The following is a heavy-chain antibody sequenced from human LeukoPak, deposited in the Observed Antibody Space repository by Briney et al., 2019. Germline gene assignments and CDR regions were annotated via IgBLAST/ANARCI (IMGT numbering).Heavy chain of an antibody. CDR2: INHSGST. V-gene: IGHV4-34*01. Sequence: SETLSLACAVYGGSFSGYYWSWIRQPPGKGLEWIGEINHSGSTNYNPSLKSRVTISVDTSKNQFSLKLSSVTAADTAVYYCARVLPITIFGVVITDNWFDPWGQGTLGTVSS. CDR1: GGSFSGYY. CDR3: ARVLPITIFGVVITDNWFDP. D-gene: IGHD3-3*01. J-gene: IGHJ5*02.